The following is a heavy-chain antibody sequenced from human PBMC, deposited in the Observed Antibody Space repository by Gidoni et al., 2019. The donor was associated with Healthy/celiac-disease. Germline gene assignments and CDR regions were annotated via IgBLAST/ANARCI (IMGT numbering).Heavy chain of an antibody. V-gene: IGHV1-46*03. CDR2: INPSGGST. CDR1: GYTFTSYY. D-gene: IGHD5-12*01. CDR3: AREPQRWLQPVYGMDV. J-gene: IGHJ6*02. Sequence: QVQLVQSGAEVKKPGAAAKVSCKASGYTFTSYYMHWVRQTPGQGLEWMGRINPSGGSTSYAQKCQCRVTMTRDTSTSTVYMELSSLRSEDTAVYYCAREPQRWLQPVYGMDVWGQVTTVTVSS.